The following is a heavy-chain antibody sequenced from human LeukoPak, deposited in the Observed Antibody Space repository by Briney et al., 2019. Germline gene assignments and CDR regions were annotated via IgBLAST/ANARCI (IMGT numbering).Heavy chain of an antibody. CDR2: IYHSGST. Sequence: SETLSLTCAFSGYSISSGYYWGWIRQPPGKGLEWIGSIYHSGSTYYNPSLKSRVTISVDTSKNQFSLKLSSVTAADTAVYYCASPNCSGGSCYSEAFDIWGQGTMVTVSS. D-gene: IGHD2-15*01. CDR3: ASPNCSGGSCYSEAFDI. CDR1: GYSISSGYY. V-gene: IGHV4-38-2*01. J-gene: IGHJ3*02.